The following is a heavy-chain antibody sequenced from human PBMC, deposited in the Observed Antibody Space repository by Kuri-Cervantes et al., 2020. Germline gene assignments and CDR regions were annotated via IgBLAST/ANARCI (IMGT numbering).Heavy chain of an antibody. D-gene: IGHD2-8*02. J-gene: IGHJ4*02. CDR2: IYYSGST. Sequence: SETLSLTCTVSGGSISSSSYYWGWIRQPPGKGLEWIGSIYYSGSTYYNPSLKSRVTISVDTSKNQFSLKLSSVTAADTAVYYCARGRWWARVDYWGQGTLVTVSS. V-gene: IGHV4-39*01. CDR3: ARGRWWARVDY. CDR1: GGSISSSSYY.